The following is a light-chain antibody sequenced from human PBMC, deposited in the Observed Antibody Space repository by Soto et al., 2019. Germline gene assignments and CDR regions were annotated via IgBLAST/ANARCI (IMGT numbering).Light chain of an antibody. V-gene: IGLV2-14*01. CDR1: SSDGGAYNY. Sequence: QSALTQPASVSGSPGQSITISCTGTSSDGGAYNYVSWYQQHPGKAPKLMIYEVSNRPSGVSNRFSGSKSGNTASLTISGLQAEDEADYFSSSYTSSRALYVFGAGTKVTVL. CDR2: EVS. CDR3: SSYTSSRALYV. J-gene: IGLJ1*01.